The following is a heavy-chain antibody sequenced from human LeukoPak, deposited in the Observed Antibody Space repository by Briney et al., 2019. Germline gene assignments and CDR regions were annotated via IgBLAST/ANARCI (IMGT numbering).Heavy chain of an antibody. D-gene: IGHD2-2*01. CDR3: ARHAPMPPFRYFDY. CDR2: IYTSGST. V-gene: IGHV4-4*09. Sequence: PSETLSLTCTVSGGSISSYYWSWIRQPPGKGLEWIGYIYTSGSTNYSPSLKSRVTISVDTSKNQFSLKLSSVTAADAAVYYCARHAPMPPFRYFDYWGQGTLVTVSS. CDR1: GGSISSYY. J-gene: IGHJ4*02.